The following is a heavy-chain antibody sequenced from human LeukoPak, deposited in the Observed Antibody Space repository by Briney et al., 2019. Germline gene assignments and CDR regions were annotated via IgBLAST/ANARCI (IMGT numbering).Heavy chain of an antibody. CDR2: MNPNSGNT. D-gene: IGHD3-10*01. J-gene: IGHJ4*02. Sequence: ASVKVSCKASGYTFTSYDINWVRQATGQGLEWMGWMNPNSGNTGYAQKFQGRVTITRNTSISTAYMELSSLRSEDTAVYYCARGPVGYYYGSGSYIDYWGQGTLVTVSS. CDR3: ARGPVGYYYGSGSYIDY. V-gene: IGHV1-8*03. CDR1: GYTFTSYD.